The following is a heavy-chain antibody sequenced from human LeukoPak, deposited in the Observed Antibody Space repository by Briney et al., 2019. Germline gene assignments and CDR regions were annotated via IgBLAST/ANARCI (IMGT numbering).Heavy chain of an antibody. CDR1: GYTFTSYC. V-gene: IGHV1-46*01. Sequence: ASVKVSCKASGYTFTSYCMHWVRQAPGQGLEWMGIINPSGGSTSYAQKFQGRVTMTRDTSTSTVYMELSSLRSEDTAVYYCARAGETLLIAAAGFDYWGQGTLVTVSS. CDR2: INPSGGST. J-gene: IGHJ4*02. D-gene: IGHD6-13*01. CDR3: ARAGETLLIAAAGFDY.